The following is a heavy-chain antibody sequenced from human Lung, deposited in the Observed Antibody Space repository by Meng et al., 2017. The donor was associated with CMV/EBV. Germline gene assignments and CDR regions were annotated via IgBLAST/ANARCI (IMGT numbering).Heavy chain of an antibody. V-gene: IGHV3-11*01. J-gene: IGHJ4*02. CDR1: GFTFSDHY. CDR3: AREDQGDYWFDY. CDR2: ISGSTNTI. Sequence: GESLKIPCAASGFTFSDHYMSWIRQAPGKGLEWISYISGSTNTIHYAASVRGRFTISRDNAKNSLHLQMNSLRAEDTAVYYCAREDQGDYWFDYWGQGTLVTVSS. D-gene: IGHD4-17*01.